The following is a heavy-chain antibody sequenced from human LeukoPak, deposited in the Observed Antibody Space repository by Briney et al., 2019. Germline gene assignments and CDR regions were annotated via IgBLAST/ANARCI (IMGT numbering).Heavy chain of an antibody. J-gene: IGHJ4*02. CDR3: ARRGGSSWYYLDY. Sequence: SETLSLTCTVSGGSISSYYWSWIRQPPGKGLEWIGYIYTSGSTNYNPSLKSRVTISVDTSKNQFSLKLSSVTAADTAVYYCARRGGSSWYYLDYWGQGTLVTVSS. D-gene: IGHD6-13*01. CDR2: IYTSGST. V-gene: IGHV4-4*09. CDR1: GGSISSYY.